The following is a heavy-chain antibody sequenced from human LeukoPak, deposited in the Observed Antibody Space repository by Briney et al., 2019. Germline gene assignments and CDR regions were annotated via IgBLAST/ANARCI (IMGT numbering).Heavy chain of an antibody. CDR2: IKQDGSEI. Sequence: QSGGSLRLSCAASGFTFSSYWMSWVRQAPGKGLEWVANIKQDGSEINYVDSVKGRFTISRDNAKNSMLLQMNSLRAEDTAVYYCARADYGGNLFFDYWGQGALVTVSS. J-gene: IGHJ4*02. CDR3: ARADYGGNLFFDY. CDR1: GFTFSSYW. D-gene: IGHD4-23*01. V-gene: IGHV3-7*04.